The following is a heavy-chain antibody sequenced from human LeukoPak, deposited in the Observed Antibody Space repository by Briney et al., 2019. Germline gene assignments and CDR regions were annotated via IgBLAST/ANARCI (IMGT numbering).Heavy chain of an antibody. J-gene: IGHJ6*02. CDR1: GYTFTSYD. D-gene: IGHD2-2*01. CDR3: ARVPSIVVVPAAILGYYYYHGMDV. V-gene: IGHV1-8*01. CDR2: MNPNSGNT. Sequence: ASVKVSCKASGYTFTSYDINWVRQATGQGLEWMGWMNPNSGNTGYAQKFQGRVTMTRNTSISTAYMELSSLRSEDTAVYYCARVPSIVVVPAAILGYYYYHGMDVWGQGTTVTVSS.